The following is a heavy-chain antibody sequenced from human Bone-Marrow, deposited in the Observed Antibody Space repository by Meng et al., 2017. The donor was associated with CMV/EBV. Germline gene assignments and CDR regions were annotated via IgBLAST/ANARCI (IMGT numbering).Heavy chain of an antibody. Sequence: GESLKISCAASGFTFSSYWMHWVRQAPGKGLVWVSRINSDGSSTSYADSVKGRFTISRDNSKNTLYLQMNSLRAEDTAVYYCAKTFISYFDYWGQGTLVTVSS. V-gene: IGHV3-74*01. CDR2: INSDGSST. CDR1: GFTFSSYW. CDR3: AKTFISYFDY. J-gene: IGHJ4*02. D-gene: IGHD3-10*01.